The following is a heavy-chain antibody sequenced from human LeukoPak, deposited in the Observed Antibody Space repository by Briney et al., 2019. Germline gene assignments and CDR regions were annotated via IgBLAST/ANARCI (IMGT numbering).Heavy chain of an antibody. CDR2: ISPSGGST. Sequence: GASVTVSFKAFGYTFTGYWRHWVRQAPGQGPEGMGGISPSGGSTIYPHKFKGRVTLTRDISTSADYLDVSSLTSGDRAGYYFPRDNSVRDEAWWFLPWGEGPVVRVLS. CDR1: GYTFTGYW. V-gene: IGHV1-46*01. J-gene: IGHJ1*01. CDR3: PRDNSVRDEAWWFLP. D-gene: IGHD2-15*01.